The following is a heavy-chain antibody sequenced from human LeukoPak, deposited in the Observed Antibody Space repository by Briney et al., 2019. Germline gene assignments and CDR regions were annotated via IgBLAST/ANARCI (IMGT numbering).Heavy chain of an antibody. CDR3: ARDPGGVDYYYMDV. CDR1: GYTFTCYY. J-gene: IGHJ6*03. D-gene: IGHD2-8*01. V-gene: IGHV1-2*02. CDR2: INPNSGGT. Sequence: GASVKVFCRASGYTFTCYYMHWVRQAPGQGHEWMGWINPNSGGTNYAQKVQGRVTMTRDTSISTAYMELSRLRSDDTAVYYCARDPGGVDYYYMDVWGKGTTVTVSS.